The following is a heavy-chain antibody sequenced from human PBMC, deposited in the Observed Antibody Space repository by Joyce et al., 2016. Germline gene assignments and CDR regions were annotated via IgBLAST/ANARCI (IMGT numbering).Heavy chain of an antibody. CDR2: TYYRSKWYY. V-gene: IGHV6-1*01. CDR1: GDSVSSNSAA. D-gene: IGHD3-10*01. CDR3: ARDHVTMGRIVLIDP. J-gene: IGHJ5*02. Sequence: QVQLQQSGPGLVMPSQTLSLTCAISGDSVSSNSAAWNWIRQSPSRGLEWLGRTYYRSKWYYDYAVSVRSRMAINPDTSKNQCSLHLNSVTPEYTAIYYGARDHVTMGRIVLIDPWGQGTLVTVSS.